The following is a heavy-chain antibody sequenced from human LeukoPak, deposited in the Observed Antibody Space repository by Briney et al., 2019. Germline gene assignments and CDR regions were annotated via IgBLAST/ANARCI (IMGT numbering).Heavy chain of an antibody. CDR3: ARDGIQLWLRPNWFDP. CDR2: ISAYNGNT. CDR1: GYTFTSYG. D-gene: IGHD5-18*01. Sequence: PGESLKISCKGSGYTFTSYGISWVRQAPGQGLEWMGWISAYNGNTNYAQKLQGRVTMTTDTSTSTAYMELRSLRSDDTAVYYCARDGIQLWLRPNWFDPWGQGTLVTVSS. V-gene: IGHV1-18*01. J-gene: IGHJ5*02.